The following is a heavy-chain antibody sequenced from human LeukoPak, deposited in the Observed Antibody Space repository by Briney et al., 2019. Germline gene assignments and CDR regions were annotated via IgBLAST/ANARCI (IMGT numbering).Heavy chain of an antibody. CDR1: GGSISSGYY. J-gene: IGHJ6*02. V-gene: IGHV4-31*03. CDR2: IYYSGTT. CDR3: ARVMGATRGMDV. Sequence: PSETLSLTCTVSGGSISSGYYWSWIRQHPGKGLEWIGYIYYSGTTYYNPSLKSRVTISVDTSTNQFSLKQSSVTAADTAVYYCARVMGATRGMDVWGQGTTVTVSS. D-gene: IGHD1-26*01.